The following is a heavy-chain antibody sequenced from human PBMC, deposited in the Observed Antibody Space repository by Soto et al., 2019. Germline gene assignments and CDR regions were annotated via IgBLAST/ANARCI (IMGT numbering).Heavy chain of an antibody. D-gene: IGHD6-13*01. CDR3: AKGFRRIAAAGPFDY. CDR2: ISWNSGSI. V-gene: IGHV3-9*01. Sequence: PGGSLRLSCAASGFTFDDYAMHWVRQAPGKGLEWVSGISWNSGSIGYADSVKGRFTISRDNAKNSLYLQMNSLRAEDTALYYCAKGFRRIAAAGPFDYWGQGTLVTVSS. CDR1: GFTFDDYA. J-gene: IGHJ4*02.